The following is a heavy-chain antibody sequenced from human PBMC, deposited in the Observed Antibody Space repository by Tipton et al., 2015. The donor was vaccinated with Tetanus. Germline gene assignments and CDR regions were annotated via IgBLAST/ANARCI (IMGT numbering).Heavy chain of an antibody. CDR2: IYVTGAT. CDR1: GGSISNYY. D-gene: IGHD3-22*01. V-gene: IGHV4-4*07. CDR3: AREDVYYHDGSGFYAFDV. J-gene: IGHJ3*01. Sequence: TLSLTCSVSGGSISNYYWNWIWQPAGKGLEWIGRIYVTGATDHSPALQSRVTMSIDRAKNQLSLTLTSVTAADAAMYYCAREDVYYHDGSGFYAFDVWGRGTMVAVSS.